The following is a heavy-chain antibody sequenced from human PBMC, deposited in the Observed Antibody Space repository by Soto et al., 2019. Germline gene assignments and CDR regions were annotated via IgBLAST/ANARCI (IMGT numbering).Heavy chain of an antibody. D-gene: IGHD1-26*01. Sequence: SETLSLTCSFSGGSVSGGSDYWSWIRQPPGKGLEWIGHIYYSGSTNYNPSLKSRVTISVDTSKNQFSLKLSSVTAADTAVYYCASGIVGATSGYYYYGMDVWGQGTKVTVSS. CDR2: IYYSGST. J-gene: IGHJ6*02. CDR1: GGSVSGGSDY. V-gene: IGHV4-61*01. CDR3: ASGIVGATSGYYYYGMDV.